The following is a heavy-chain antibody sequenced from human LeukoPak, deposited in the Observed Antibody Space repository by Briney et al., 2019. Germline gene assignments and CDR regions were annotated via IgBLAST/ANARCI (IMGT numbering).Heavy chain of an antibody. CDR1: GFTFSSSA. Sequence: GGSLRLSCAASGFTFSSSAMSWVRQAPGKGLEWVSAISNNGGYTYYADSVQGRFTISRDNSKSTLCLQMNSLRAEDTAVYYCARESYNSGIDYWGQGTLVTVSS. CDR2: ISNNGGYT. CDR3: ARESYNSGIDY. D-gene: IGHD6-19*01. J-gene: IGHJ4*02. V-gene: IGHV3-23*01.